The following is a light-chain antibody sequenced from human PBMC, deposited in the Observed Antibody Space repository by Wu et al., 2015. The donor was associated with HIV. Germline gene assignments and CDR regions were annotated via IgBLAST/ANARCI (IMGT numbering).Light chain of an antibody. CDR3: QQADTFPLT. Sequence: QMTQSPSTLSASVGDRVTITCRASESIIRWLAWYQQKPGKAPKLLIYAASSLETGVPSRFSGSRTGTDFTLTINSLQPEDFATYYCQQADTFPLTFGGGTKVDIK. J-gene: IGKJ4*01. CDR1: ESIIRW. CDR2: AAS. V-gene: IGKV1-12*01.